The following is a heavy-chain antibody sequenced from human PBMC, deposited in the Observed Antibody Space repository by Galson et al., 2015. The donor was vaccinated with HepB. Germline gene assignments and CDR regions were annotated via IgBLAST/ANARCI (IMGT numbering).Heavy chain of an antibody. V-gene: IGHV3-53*04. CDR1: GFTVSSNY. CDR2: IYSGGST. CDR3: AREAGSGSYSDAFDI. J-gene: IGHJ3*02. Sequence: SLRLSCAASGFTVSSNYMSWVRQAPGKGLEWVSVIYSGGSTYYADSVKGRFTISRHNSKNTLYLQMNSLRAEDTAVYYCAREAGSGSYSDAFDIWGQGTMVTVSS. D-gene: IGHD3-10*01.